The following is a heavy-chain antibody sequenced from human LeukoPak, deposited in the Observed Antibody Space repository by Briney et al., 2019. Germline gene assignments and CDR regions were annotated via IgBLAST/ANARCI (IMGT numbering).Heavy chain of an antibody. CDR1: GGTFSSYA. CDR2: IMPIFGTA. CDR3: ARDRGGYDYLRHSYYYTDV. D-gene: IGHD5-12*01. V-gene: IGHV1-69*05. Sequence: SVKVSCKASGGTFSSYAISWVRQAPGQGLEWMGRIMPIFGTANYAQKFQGRVTITTDESTSTAYMKLSSLRSEDTAVYYCARDRGGYDYLRHSYYYTDVWGKGTTVTVSS. J-gene: IGHJ6*03.